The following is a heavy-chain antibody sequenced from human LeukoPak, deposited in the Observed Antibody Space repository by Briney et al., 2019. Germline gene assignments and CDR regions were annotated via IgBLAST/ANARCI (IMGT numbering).Heavy chain of an antibody. Sequence: SETLSLTCTVSGGSISSYYWSWIRQPPGKGLEWIGYIYYSGSTNYNPSLKSRVTISVDTSKNQFSLKLSSVTAADTAVYYCASRQDYYDSSGYYSPLFDYWGQGTLVTVSS. CDR3: ASRQDYYDSSGYYSPLFDY. V-gene: IGHV4-59*01. D-gene: IGHD3-22*01. CDR1: GGSISSYY. J-gene: IGHJ4*02. CDR2: IYYSGST.